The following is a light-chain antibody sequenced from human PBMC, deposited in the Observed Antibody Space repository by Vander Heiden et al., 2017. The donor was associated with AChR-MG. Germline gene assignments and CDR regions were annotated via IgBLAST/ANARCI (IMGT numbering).Light chain of an antibody. CDR3: QQYGGSPPIT. CDR2: GAS. CDR1: QGGSSFY. Sequence: DIVLTQSPRTLSLSPGERATLSCRASQGGSSFYLAWYQQKPGQAPRLLIYGASSRATGIPDRFTGSGSGTDFTLTISRLEPEDFAVYYCQQYGGSPPITFGQGTRLEIK. J-gene: IGKJ5*01. V-gene: IGKV3-20*01.